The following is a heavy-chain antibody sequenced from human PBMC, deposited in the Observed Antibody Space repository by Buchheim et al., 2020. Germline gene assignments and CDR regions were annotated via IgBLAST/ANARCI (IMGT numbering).Heavy chain of an antibody. CDR1: GGSISSYY. D-gene: IGHD3-22*01. V-gene: IGHV4-59*01. CDR2: IYYSGST. CDR3: ARAHYYDSSGYYRTYYFDY. J-gene: IGHJ4*02. Sequence: QVQLQESGPGLVKPSETLSLTCTVSGGSISSYYWSWIRQPPGKGLEWIGYIYYSGSTNYNPSLKSRVTISGDTSKNQFSLKLSSVTAADTAVYYCARAHYYDSSGYYRTYYFDYWGQGTL.